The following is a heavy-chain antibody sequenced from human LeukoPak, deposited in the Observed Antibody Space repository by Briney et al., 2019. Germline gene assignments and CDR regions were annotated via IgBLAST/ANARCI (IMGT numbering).Heavy chain of an antibody. CDR2: INHSGST. CDR1: GGSFSSYY. V-gene: IGHV4-34*01. D-gene: IGHD1-26*01. J-gene: IGHJ6*02. Sequence: PSETLSLTCAVYGGSFSSYYWSWIRQPPGKGLEWIGEINHSGSTNYNPSLKSRVTISVDTSKNQFSLKLSSVAAADTAVYYCARGDVGVPLDFYYLEMDVWGRGPRSPSP. CDR3: ARGDVGVPLDFYYLEMDV.